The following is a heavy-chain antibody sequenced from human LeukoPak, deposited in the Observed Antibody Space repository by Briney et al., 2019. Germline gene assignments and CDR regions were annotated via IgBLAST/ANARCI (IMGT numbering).Heavy chain of an antibody. CDR1: GYTFTDYY. Sequence: GASVKVSCKTSGYTFTDYYIHWVRQAPGQGLEWMGWINTKTGRTGSARKFQGRVTMTRDPSITTVYMDMAWLTSDDTAIYFCARADFIDAGPYLIAPWGPGTLVTVSS. CDR2: INTKTGRT. CDR3: ARADFIDAGPYLIAP. J-gene: IGHJ5*02. V-gene: IGHV1-2*02. D-gene: IGHD3-3*01.